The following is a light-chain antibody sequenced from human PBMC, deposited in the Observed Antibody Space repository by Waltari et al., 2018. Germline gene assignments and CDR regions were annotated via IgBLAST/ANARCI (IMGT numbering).Light chain of an antibody. V-gene: IGKV1-NL1*01. CDR3: QQYYDTPGVT. CDR1: QGIRNY. J-gene: IGKJ3*01. Sequence: DLQMTQSPSSLSASVGDIVNITCRATQGIRNYLAWYQHKPGKAPILLVYDASRLESGVPSRFSGSGSGTDYTLTINNLQPEDFATYYCQQYYDTPGVTFGPGTTVDIK. CDR2: DAS.